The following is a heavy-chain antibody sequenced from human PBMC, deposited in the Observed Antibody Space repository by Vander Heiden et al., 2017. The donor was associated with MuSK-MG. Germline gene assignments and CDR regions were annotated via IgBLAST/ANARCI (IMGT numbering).Heavy chain of an antibody. CDR1: GYSITSGYY. Sequence: QVQLQESGPGLVKPSETLSLTCGVSGYSITSGYYWGWIRQPPGKGLEWIANIFHSGGTSDNPSLKSRVTISVATSKNQFSLKLSSVTAADTAVYYCARRGPGAYFDYWGQGTLVTVSS. D-gene: IGHD3-10*01. V-gene: IGHV4-38-2*01. CDR2: IFHSGGT. J-gene: IGHJ4*02. CDR3: ARRGPGAYFDY.